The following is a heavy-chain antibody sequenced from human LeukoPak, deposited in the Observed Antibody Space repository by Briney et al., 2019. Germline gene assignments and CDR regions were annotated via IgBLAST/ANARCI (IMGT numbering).Heavy chain of an antibody. CDR1: GFTFHFYS. CDR2: ISSSGAST. Sequence: GGSLRLSCAASGFTFHFYSMTWVRQAPGKGLEWVSVISSSGASTYYADSVKGRFTISRDNSKNTLYLQMNSLRAEDTAVYYCASRGYSSPWGQGTLVTVSS. V-gene: IGHV3-23*01. CDR3: ASRGYSSP. J-gene: IGHJ5*02. D-gene: IGHD5-18*01.